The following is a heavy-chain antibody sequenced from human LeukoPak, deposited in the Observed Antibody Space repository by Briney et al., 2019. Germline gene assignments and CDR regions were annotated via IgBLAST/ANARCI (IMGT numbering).Heavy chain of an antibody. J-gene: IGHJ3*01. V-gene: IGHV3-74*01. CDR3: AREEHRLAEASTSAFDL. CDR2: INRDGGLT. Sequence: PGGSLRLSCVASGFTFSENWMHWVRQAPGKGLAWVSHINRDGGLTNYADSVKGRFTISRDNARNTVYLQMSSLRVEDTAIYFCAREEHRLAEASTSAFDLGGQGTLVTVSP. D-gene: IGHD6-13*01. CDR1: GFTFSENW.